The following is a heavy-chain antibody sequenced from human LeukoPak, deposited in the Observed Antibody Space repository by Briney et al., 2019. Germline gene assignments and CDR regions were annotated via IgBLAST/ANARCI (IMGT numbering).Heavy chain of an antibody. CDR3: ARAGSHWHYVY. CDR1: GFTFSGFS. J-gene: IGHJ4*02. CDR2: IKQDGSER. D-gene: IGHD3-10*01. Sequence: GSLRLSCAASGFTFSGFSMSWVRQSPTKGVVWVANIKQDGSERYYVDSVKGRFTISRDNAKNSLSLQMNNLRVEDTAVYYCARAGSHWHYVYWGQGTVVTVSS. V-gene: IGHV3-7*01.